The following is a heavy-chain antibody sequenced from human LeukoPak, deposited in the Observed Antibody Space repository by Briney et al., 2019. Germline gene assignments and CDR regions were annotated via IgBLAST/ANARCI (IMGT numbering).Heavy chain of an antibody. CDR3: ARDLFPSTTAYFDY. CDR2: ISSSSRYI. V-gene: IGHV3-21*01. Sequence: GGSLRLSCAASGFTFSSYSMNWVRQAPGKGLEWVSSISSSSRYIYYADSVKGRFTISRDDAKNSLYLQMNSLRAEDTAVYYCARDLFPSTTAYFDYWGQGTLVTVSS. D-gene: IGHD4-11*01. J-gene: IGHJ4*02. CDR1: GFTFSSYS.